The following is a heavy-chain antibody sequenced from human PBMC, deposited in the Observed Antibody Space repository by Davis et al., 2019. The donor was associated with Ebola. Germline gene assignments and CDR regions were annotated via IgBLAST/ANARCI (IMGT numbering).Heavy chain of an antibody. J-gene: IGHJ4*02. D-gene: IGHD3-22*01. Sequence: SETLSLTCTVSGGSISSSSYYWGWIRQPPGKGLEWIGSIYYSGSTYYNPSRQSRVTFFVDTSKNQFSLNLSSVTAADTAVYYCARHPFNSGGYFFAPTPDFDYWGQGTLVTVSS. CDR2: IYYSGST. V-gene: IGHV4-39*01. CDR1: GGSISSSSYY. CDR3: ARHPFNSGGYFFAPTPDFDY.